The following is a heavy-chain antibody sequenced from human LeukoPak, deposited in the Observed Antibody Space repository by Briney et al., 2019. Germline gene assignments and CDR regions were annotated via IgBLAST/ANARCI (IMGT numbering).Heavy chain of an antibody. CDR1: GYTFISYG. J-gene: IGHJ4*02. V-gene: IGHV1-18*01. D-gene: IGHD6-13*01. CDR2: ISGYNGNT. Sequence: ASVKVSCKASGYTFISYGISWVRQAPGQGLEWMGWISGYNGNTNYAQKVQGRVTMTTDTSTSTAYMELRSLRSDDTAVYYCARASKPGIAAAGSGVWGQGTLVTVSS. CDR3: ARASKPGIAAAGSGV.